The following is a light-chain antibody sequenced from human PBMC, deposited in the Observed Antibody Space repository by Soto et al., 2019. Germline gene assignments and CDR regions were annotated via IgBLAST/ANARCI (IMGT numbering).Light chain of an antibody. CDR1: SSDIGGYNC. V-gene: IGLV2-14*03. CDR2: DVA. CDR3: SSCTSSSTPVV. Sequence: QSVLTQPASVSGSPGQSIAISCTGTSSDIGGYNCVSWYQQHPGKAPELMIYDVASRPSGISNRFSGSKSGNTASLTISGLQAEDEADYYCSSCTSSSTPVVFGGGTKLTVL. J-gene: IGLJ2*01.